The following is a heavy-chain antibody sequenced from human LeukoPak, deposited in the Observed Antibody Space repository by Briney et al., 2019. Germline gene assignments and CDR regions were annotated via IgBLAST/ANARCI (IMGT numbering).Heavy chain of an antibody. Sequence: ASETLSLTCTVSGGSISSYYWSWIRQPPGKGLEWIGYIYYSGSTNYNPPLKSRVTISVDTSKNQFSLKLSSVTAADTAVYYCARHSTYYYDSSGYLDYWGQGTLVTVSS. V-gene: IGHV4-59*08. J-gene: IGHJ4*02. CDR2: IYYSGST. CDR3: ARHSTYYYDSSGYLDY. CDR1: GGSISSYY. D-gene: IGHD3-22*01.